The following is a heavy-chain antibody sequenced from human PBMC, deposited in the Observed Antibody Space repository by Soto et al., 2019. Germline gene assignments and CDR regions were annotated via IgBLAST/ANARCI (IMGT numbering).Heavy chain of an antibody. J-gene: IGHJ4*02. V-gene: IGHV3-7*01. Sequence: GGSLRLSCAASGFTFSNYWMTWVRQAPGKGLEWVANIKEDGSEEHYADSVKGRFTISRDNAKNSLYLQMNSLRVEDTAVYFCSRDVVVGAKALNYWGQGALVTVSS. CDR1: GFTFSNYW. CDR3: SRDVVVGAKALNY. D-gene: IGHD2-15*01. CDR2: IKEDGSEE.